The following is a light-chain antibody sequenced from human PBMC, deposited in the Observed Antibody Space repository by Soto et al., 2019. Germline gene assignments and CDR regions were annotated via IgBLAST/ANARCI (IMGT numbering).Light chain of an antibody. CDR3: CSSGGSPTYV. CDR2: EVN. V-gene: IGLV2-23*02. CDR1: SSDVGSYNL. J-gene: IGLJ1*01. Sequence: QSALTQPASVSGSPGQSITISCTGTSSDVGSYNLVSWYQQYPGKAPKLMIFEVNKRPPGVSNRFSGSKSGNTASLTISGLRAEDEADYYCCSSGGSPTYVFGTGTQLTVL.